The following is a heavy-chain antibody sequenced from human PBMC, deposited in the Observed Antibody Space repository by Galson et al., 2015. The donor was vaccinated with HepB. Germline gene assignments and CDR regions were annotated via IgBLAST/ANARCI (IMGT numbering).Heavy chain of an antibody. J-gene: IGHJ4*02. CDR1: GYTFTSYY. V-gene: IGHV1-46*01. CDR3: ARDNAAIYCSSTSCYTGGIFDY. D-gene: IGHD2-2*02. Sequence: SVKVSCKASGYTFTSYYMHWVRQAPGQGLEWMGIINPSGGSTSYAQKFQGRVTMTRDTSTSTVYMELSRLRSEDTAVYYCARDNAAIYCSSTSCYTGGIFDYWGQGTLVTVSS. CDR2: INPSGGST.